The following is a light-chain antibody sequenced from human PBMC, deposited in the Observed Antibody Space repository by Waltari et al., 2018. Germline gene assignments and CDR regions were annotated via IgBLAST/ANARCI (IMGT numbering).Light chain of an antibody. CDR1: QSINSY. V-gene: IGKV1-39*01. CDR3: QQGYTTPLT. J-gene: IGKJ4*01. Sequence: DIQMTQSPSSLSASIGDRITITCRESQSINSYLSWYQQKPGKAPKLLINGASNLQSGVPSRFSGRGSGTDFTLSISNLQPEDFATYFCQQGYTTPLTFGGGTKVEIK. CDR2: GAS.